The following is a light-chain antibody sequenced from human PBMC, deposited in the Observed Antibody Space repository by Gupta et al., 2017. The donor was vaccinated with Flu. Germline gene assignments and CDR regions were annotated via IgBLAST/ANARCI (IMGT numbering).Light chain of an antibody. V-gene: IGKV1-37*01. CDR1: QGISSY. J-gene: IGKJ4*01. Sequence: DIQLTQSPSSLSASVGDRVTITCRVSQGISSYLNWYRQKPGKVPKLLIYNAANWQEGVVSRFCGSGGGKNVYITTISRQQEEVAAYYDQQTDNNPPITFGRGTKVDIK. CDR3: QQTDNNPPIT. CDR2: NAA.